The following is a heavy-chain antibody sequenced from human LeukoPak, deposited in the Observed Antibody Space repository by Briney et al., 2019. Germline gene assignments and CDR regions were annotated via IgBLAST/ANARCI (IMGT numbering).Heavy chain of an antibody. CDR1: GGSISSSSYY. CDR2: IYYSGST. V-gene: IGHV4-39*07. Sequence: PSETLSLTCTVSGGSISSSSYYWGWIRQPPGKGLEWIGSIYYSGSTYYNPSLKSRVTISVDTSKNQFSLKLSSVTAADTAVYYCARGIGQLWSNNWFDPWGQGTLVTVSS. D-gene: IGHD5-18*01. CDR3: ARGIGQLWSNNWFDP. J-gene: IGHJ5*02.